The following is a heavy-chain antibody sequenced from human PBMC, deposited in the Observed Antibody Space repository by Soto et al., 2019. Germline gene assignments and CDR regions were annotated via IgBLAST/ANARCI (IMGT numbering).Heavy chain of an antibody. Sequence: SVKVSCKASGWTFSSYAISWVRQARGQGLEWMGGIIPIFGTANYAQKFQGRVTITADESTSTAYMELSSLRSEDTAVYYCARNRPLDIRFLEWLHRPVYSYYGMELWGQGTPVTVSS. J-gene: IGHJ6*02. CDR2: IIPIFGTA. CDR3: ARNRPLDIRFLEWLHRPVYSYYGMEL. D-gene: IGHD3-3*01. V-gene: IGHV1-69*13. CDR1: GWTFSSYA.